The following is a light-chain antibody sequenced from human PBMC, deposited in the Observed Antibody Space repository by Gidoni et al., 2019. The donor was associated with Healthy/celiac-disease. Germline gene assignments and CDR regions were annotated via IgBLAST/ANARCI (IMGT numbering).Light chain of an antibody. CDR3: SSYTSSSTWV. Sequence: QSALTQPASVSGSPGQSITISCTGTSSDVGGYNYVSWYQKHPGKAPKLMIYDVRNRPSGVSNRFSGSKSGNTASLTISGLQAEDEADYYCSSYTSSSTWVFGGGTKLTVL. J-gene: IGLJ3*02. CDR1: SSDVGGYNY. V-gene: IGLV2-14*03. CDR2: DVR.